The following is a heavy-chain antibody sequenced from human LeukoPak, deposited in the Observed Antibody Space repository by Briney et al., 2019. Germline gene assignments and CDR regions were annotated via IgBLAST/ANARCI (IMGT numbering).Heavy chain of an antibody. D-gene: IGHD1-26*01. CDR3: AKGLGA. CDR2: ISYDGSNK. J-gene: IGHJ5*02. CDR1: GFTFSSYG. Sequence: GRSLRLSCAASGFTFSSYGMHWVRQAPGKGLEWVAVISYDGSNKYYAASVKGRFTISRDNSKNTLYLQMNSLRAEDTAVYYCAKGLGAWGQGTLVTVSS. V-gene: IGHV3-30*18.